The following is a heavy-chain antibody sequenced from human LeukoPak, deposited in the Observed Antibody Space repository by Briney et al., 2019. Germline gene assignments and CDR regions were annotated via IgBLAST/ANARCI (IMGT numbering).Heavy chain of an antibody. J-gene: IGHJ3*02. D-gene: IGHD3-10*01. CDR1: GGSFSGYY. CDR3: ARVGSYIPRFDI. CDR2: INHSGST. V-gene: IGHV4-34*01. Sequence: SETLSLTCAVYGGSFSGYYWSWIRQPPGKGLEWIGEINHSGSTNYNPSLKSRVTISVDTSKNQFSLKLSSVTAADTAVYYCARVGSYIPRFDIWGQGTMVTVSS.